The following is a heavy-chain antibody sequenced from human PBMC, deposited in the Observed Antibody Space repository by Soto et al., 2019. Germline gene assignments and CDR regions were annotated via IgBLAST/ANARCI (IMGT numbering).Heavy chain of an antibody. CDR1: GYTFTGYY. Sequence: ASVKVSCKASGYTFTGYYMHWVRQAPGQGLEWMGWINPNSGGTNYAQKFQGRVTMTRDTSISTAYMELSRLRSDDTAVYYRARVGGSYYQHFDYWGQGTLVTVSS. CDR3: ARVGGSYYQHFDY. D-gene: IGHD1-26*01. J-gene: IGHJ4*02. CDR2: INPNSGGT. V-gene: IGHV1-2*02.